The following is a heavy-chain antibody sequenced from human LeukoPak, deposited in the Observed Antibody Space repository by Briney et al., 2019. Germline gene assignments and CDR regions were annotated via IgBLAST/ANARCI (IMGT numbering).Heavy chain of an antibody. D-gene: IGHD2-15*01. CDR1: GFTFSNAW. V-gene: IGHV3-15*01. Sequence: GGSLRVSCAASGFTFSNAWMSWVRQAPGKGLEWGGRIKSKTDGGTTDYAAPVKGRFSISRDESKNTLYLQMNSLKTEDTAVYYCTTDFSFLIRLTGYDYWGQGTLVTVSS. CDR3: TTDFSFLIRLTGYDY. CDR2: IKSKTDGGTT. J-gene: IGHJ4*02.